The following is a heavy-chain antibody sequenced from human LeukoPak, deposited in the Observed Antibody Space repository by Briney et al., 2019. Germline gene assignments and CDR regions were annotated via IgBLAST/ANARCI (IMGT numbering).Heavy chain of an antibody. V-gene: IGHV1-2*02. Sequence: ASVTVSCKASGYTFTGYYMHWVRQAPGQGLEWMGWINPNSGGTNYAQKFQGRVTMTRDTSISTAYMELSRLRSDDTAVYYCARVLSTEDSTIDYWGQGTLVTVSS. CDR3: ARVLSTEDSTIDY. CDR2: INPNSGGT. D-gene: IGHD5/OR15-5a*01. CDR1: GYTFTGYY. J-gene: IGHJ4*02.